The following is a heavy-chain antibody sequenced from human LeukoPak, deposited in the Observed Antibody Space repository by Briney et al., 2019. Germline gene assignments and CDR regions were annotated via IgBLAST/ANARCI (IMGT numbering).Heavy chain of an antibody. CDR2: TYYRYKWYN. D-gene: IGHD6-13*01. V-gene: IGHV6-1*01. CDR3: AETGAAAGNDAFDI. CDR1: GDSVSSNSAA. J-gene: IGHJ3*02. Sequence: SQTLSLTCAISGDSVSSNSAAWNWIRQSPSRGLEWLGRTYYRYKWYNDYAVSVKSRITINPDTSKNQFSLQLNSVTPEDTAVYYCAETGAAAGNDAFDIWGQGTMVTVSS.